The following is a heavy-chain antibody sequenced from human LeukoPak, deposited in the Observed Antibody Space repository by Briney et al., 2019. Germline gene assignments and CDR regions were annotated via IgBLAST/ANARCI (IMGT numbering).Heavy chain of an antibody. CDR1: GYTFTSYD. J-gene: IGHJ1*01. CDR2: INPSGGST. Sequence: GASVKVSCKASGYTFTSYDMHRVRQAPGQGLEWMGIINPSGGSTSYAQIFQGRVTMTRDTSTSTVYMGLSSLRSEDTAVYYCARGGSSWYRGSFQHWGQGTLVTVSS. V-gene: IGHV1-46*01. CDR3: ARGGSSWYRGSFQH. D-gene: IGHD6-13*01.